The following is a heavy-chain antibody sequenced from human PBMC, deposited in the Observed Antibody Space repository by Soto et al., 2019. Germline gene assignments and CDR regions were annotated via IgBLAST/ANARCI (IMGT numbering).Heavy chain of an antibody. CDR2: IGASGAGT. V-gene: IGHV3-23*01. CDR1: GFTFSSYA. J-gene: IGHJ4*02. Sequence: GGSLRLSCAASGFTFSSYAMSWVRQAPGKGLEWVSAIGASGAGTYYADSVKGRFTISRDNSKNTLHLQMNSLRAEDTAVYYLSLRQTVTNVDYLGPEALVAV. CDR3: SLRQTVTNVDY. D-gene: IGHD2-21*02.